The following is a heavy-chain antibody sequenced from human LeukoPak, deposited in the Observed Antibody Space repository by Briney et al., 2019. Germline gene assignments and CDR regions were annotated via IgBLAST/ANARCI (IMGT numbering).Heavy chain of an antibody. J-gene: IGHJ5*01. D-gene: IGHD6-6*01. Sequence: GGSLRLSCSASGFTFSNYAFHWVRQAPGKGLEYVSAISGSGGDTFYADSVKGRFTISRDNSKNTLYLQMSSLRAGDTAVYSCVKTSSSYWYESWGQGTLVTVSS. CDR1: GFTFSNYA. V-gene: IGHV3-64D*09. CDR3: VKTSSSYWYES. CDR2: ISGSGGDT.